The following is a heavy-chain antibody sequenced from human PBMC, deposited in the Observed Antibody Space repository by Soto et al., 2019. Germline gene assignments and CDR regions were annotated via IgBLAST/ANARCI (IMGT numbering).Heavy chain of an antibody. J-gene: IGHJ1*01. CDR3: ARDGVGYYDSSGYSAYFQH. CDR1: GFTFSNYG. D-gene: IGHD3-22*01. V-gene: IGHV3-33*01. Sequence: QVQLVESGGGVVQPGRSLRLSCAASGFTFSNYGMHWVRQAPGKGLEWVAVIWYDGSNNYYADSVKGRFTISRDNSKNTLYLKMNSLRAEDTAVYYWARDGVGYYDSSGYSAYFQHWGQGTLVTVSS. CDR2: IWYDGSNN.